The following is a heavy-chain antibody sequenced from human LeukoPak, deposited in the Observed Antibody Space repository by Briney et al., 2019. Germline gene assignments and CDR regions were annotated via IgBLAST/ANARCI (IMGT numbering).Heavy chain of an antibody. CDR3: ARQPAFTMNAFDL. D-gene: IGHD3-3*01. V-gene: IGHV5-51*01. CDR2: IYPGDSDT. CDR1: GYSFTTHW. Sequence: GESLQISCKGTGYSFTTHWIGWVRQMPGKGLEWMGIIYPGDSDTRNNPSFQGQVTISADKSVTTAYLQWSSLKASDTAMYYCARQPAFTMNAFDLWGQGTMVTVSS. J-gene: IGHJ3*01.